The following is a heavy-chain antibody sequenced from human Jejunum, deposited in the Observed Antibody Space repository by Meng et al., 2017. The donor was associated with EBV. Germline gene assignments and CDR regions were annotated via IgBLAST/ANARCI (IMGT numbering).Heavy chain of an antibody. J-gene: IGHJ4*02. V-gene: IGHV3-23*01. Sequence: EGRLLESGGGLVQPGGSLRLSCAASGFTFSSSTMSWVRQAPGKGLEWVSAISGNGGSTYYADSVKGRFTISRDNSKNTLCLQMNSLRADDTAVYYCAKLTDSWGQGTLVTVSS. D-gene: IGHD3-16*01. CDR3: AKLTDS. CDR1: GFTFSSST. CDR2: ISGNGGST.